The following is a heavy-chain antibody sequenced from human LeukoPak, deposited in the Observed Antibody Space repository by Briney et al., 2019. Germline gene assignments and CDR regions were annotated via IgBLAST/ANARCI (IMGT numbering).Heavy chain of an antibody. CDR1: GFTFSSYW. CDR3: ARAADSSGYYFSWTGFDY. Sequence: GGSLRLSCAASGFTFSSYWMSWVRQAPGKGLEGVANIKQDGSEKYYVDSVKGRFTISRDNAKNSLYLQMNSLRAEDTAVYYCARAADSSGYYFSWTGFDYWGQGTLVTVSS. D-gene: IGHD3-22*01. J-gene: IGHJ4*02. CDR2: IKQDGSEK. V-gene: IGHV3-7*01.